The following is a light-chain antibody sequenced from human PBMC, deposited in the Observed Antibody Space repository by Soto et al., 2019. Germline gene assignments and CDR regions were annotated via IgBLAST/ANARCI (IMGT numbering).Light chain of an antibody. CDR2: DVN. CDR3: CSYAGSSTPYV. CDR1: SNEVGRFDY. Sequence: QSVLTQPRSVSGSPGQSVTSSCTGTSNEVGRFDYVSWYQQHPGKAPKVIIYDVNERPSGVPNRFSGSKSGNTASLTISGLQADDEADYYCCSYAGSSTPYVFGTGTKVTVL. J-gene: IGLJ1*01. V-gene: IGLV2-11*01.